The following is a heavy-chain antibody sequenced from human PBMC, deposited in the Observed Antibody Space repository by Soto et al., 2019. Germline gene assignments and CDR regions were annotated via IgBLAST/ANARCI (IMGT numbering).Heavy chain of an antibody. J-gene: IGHJ3*02. CDR3: ARAKDDYIWGSYRWIAFDI. V-gene: IGHV3-33*01. CDR1: GFTFSSYG. D-gene: IGHD3-16*02. Sequence: QVQLVESGGGVVQPGRSLRLSCAASGFTFSSYGMHWVRQAPGKGREWVAVIWYDGSNKYYADSVKGRFTISRDNSKNTLYLQMNSLRAEDTAVYYCARAKDDYIWGSYRWIAFDIWGQGTMVTVSS. CDR2: IWYDGSNK.